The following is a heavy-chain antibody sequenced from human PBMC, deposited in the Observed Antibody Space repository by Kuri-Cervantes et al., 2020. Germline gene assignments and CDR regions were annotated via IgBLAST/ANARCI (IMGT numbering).Heavy chain of an antibody. CDR1: GFTFSSYD. D-gene: IGHD3-22*01. J-gene: IGHJ3*02. Sequence: GESLKISCAASGFTFSSYDMHWVRQATGIGLEWVSAIGTAGDTYYPGSVKGRFTISRENAKNSLYLQMNSLRAGDTAVYYCARAMMWSSDAFDIWGQGTMVTVSS. V-gene: IGHV3-13*01. CDR3: ARAMMWSSDAFDI. CDR2: IGTAGDT.